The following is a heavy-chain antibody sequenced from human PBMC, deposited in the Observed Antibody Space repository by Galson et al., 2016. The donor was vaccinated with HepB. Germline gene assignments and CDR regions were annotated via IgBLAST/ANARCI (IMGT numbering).Heavy chain of an antibody. CDR2: IIPIFGTT. Sequence: SVKVSCKASGGTFSSYTISWVRQAPGQGLEWMGGIIPIFGTTNYAQKFQGRVTVTADESTSTAYMDLTSLTSEDTAVYYCAQFCSTTSCYEAGYYPGMDVWGQGTTATVSS. J-gene: IGHJ6*02. CDR1: GGTFSSYT. CDR3: AQFCSTTSCYEAGYYPGMDV. V-gene: IGHV1-69*13. D-gene: IGHD2-2*01.